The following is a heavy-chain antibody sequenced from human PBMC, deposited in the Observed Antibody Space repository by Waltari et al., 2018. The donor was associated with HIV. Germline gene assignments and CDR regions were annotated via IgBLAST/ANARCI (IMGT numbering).Heavy chain of an antibody. D-gene: IGHD5-12*01. J-gene: IGHJ5*02. CDR1: GYTFTGYY. V-gene: IGHV1-2*06. CDR2: INPDRGGT. Sequence: QVQLVQSGAEVKKPGASVKVSCKASGYTFTGYYMHWVRQAPGQGLEWMGRINPDRGGTNYSQKFQGRVTMTRDTSISTAYMELSRLRSDDTAVYYCARGGDGRGYSGRNWFDPWGQGTLVTVSS. CDR3: ARGGDGRGYSGRNWFDP.